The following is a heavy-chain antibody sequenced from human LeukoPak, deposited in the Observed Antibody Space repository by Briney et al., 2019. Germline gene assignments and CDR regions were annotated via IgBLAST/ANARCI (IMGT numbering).Heavy chain of an antibody. Sequence: GGSLRLSCAASGFTFDDYGMSWVRQAPGKGLEWVSGINWNGGSTGYADSVKGRFTISRENAKNSLYLQMNSLRAEDTALYYCARGPPYYYGSGSSLRGAFDIWGQGTMVTVSS. CDR2: INWNGGST. D-gene: IGHD3-10*01. J-gene: IGHJ3*02. CDR1: GFTFDDYG. V-gene: IGHV3-20*04. CDR3: ARGPPYYYGSGSSLRGAFDI.